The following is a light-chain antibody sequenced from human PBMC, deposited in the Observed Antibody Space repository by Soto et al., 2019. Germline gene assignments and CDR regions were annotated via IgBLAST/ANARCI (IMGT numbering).Light chain of an antibody. CDR1: QSISNR. CDR3: QQYETFSGT. V-gene: IGKV1-5*01. Sequence: SQMPQSPSTLSASLGDRFAITCLASQSISNRLAWYQQKPGKAPTLLIYDVSRLESGVPSRFSGSGSGTKFTLTIASLQPDDFATYYCQQYETFSGTFGPGTKVDIK. CDR2: DVS. J-gene: IGKJ1*01.